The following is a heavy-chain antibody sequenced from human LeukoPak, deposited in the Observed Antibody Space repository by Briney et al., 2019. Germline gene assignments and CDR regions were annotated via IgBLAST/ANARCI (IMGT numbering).Heavy chain of an antibody. Sequence: GGSLRLSCAASGFTFSSYGMHWVRQAPGKGLEWVAIISYDGSNKYYADSVKGRFTISRDNSKNTLYLQMNSLRAEDTAVYYCAKDLASYGPLWGQGTLVTVSS. CDR2: ISYDGSNK. CDR3: AKDLASYGPL. CDR1: GFTFSSYG. D-gene: IGHD5-18*01. V-gene: IGHV3-30*18. J-gene: IGHJ4*02.